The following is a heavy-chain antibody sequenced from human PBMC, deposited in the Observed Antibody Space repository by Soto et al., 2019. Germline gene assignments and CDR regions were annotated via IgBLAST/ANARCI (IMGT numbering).Heavy chain of an antibody. J-gene: IGHJ4*02. V-gene: IGHV4-30-4*01. CDR1: GGSISSVDYY. CDR3: SRGSLSSGLTTFDX. Sequence: PSETLSLTCPVSGGSISSVDYYWSWIRQPTGKGLESIGYIYYSGRTYYNPSLNSRVTISVDTSKNQFSLKLSSVTAADTAVYYCSRGSLSSGLTTFDXWGQVTLVTVSX. CDR2: IYYSGRT. D-gene: IGHD4-17*01.